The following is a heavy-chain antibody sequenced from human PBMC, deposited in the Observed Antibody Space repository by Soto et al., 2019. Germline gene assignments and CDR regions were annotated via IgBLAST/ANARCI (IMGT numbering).Heavy chain of an antibody. CDR2: ISYDGSNK. CDR1: GFTFSSYA. CDR3: ARDQGSSWLGDCYYGMDV. D-gene: IGHD6-13*01. Sequence: GGSLRLSCAASGFTFSSYAMHWVRQAPGKGLEWVAVISYDGSNKYYADSVKGRFTISRDNSKNTLYLQMNSLRAEDTAVYYCARDQGSSWLGDCYYGMDVWGQGTTVTVSS. J-gene: IGHJ6*02. V-gene: IGHV3-30-3*01.